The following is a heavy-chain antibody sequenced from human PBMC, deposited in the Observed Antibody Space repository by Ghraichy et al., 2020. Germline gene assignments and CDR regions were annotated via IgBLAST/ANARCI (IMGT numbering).Heavy chain of an antibody. V-gene: IGHV4-4*02. CDR1: GGSITSSDW. CDR3: TRESGSGFGPSDY. Sequence: SETLSLTCAVSGGSITSSDWWSWVRQAPGKGLEWIGEIFHGGGTNYNPSLGSRVTMSVDKSKNQFSLRLTSVTAADTAVYYCTRESGSGFGPSDYWGQGTLVTVSS. J-gene: IGHJ4*02. CDR2: IFHGGGT. D-gene: IGHD6-25*01.